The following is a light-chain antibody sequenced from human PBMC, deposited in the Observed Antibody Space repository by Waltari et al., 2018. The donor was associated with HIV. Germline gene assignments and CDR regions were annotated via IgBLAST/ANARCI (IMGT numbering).Light chain of an antibody. CDR3: CSYTGRDTFV. Sequence: QSALTQPASVSGSPGQSITISCTGTSDDVGNYDFVSWYQQHPGKAPKLIIYGVTQRKAGVSIRFSGSKSGNTASLTISGLQADDEADYHCCSYTGRDTFVFGGGTKVTVL. J-gene: IGLJ1*01. CDR2: GVT. V-gene: IGLV2-23*02. CDR1: SDDVGNYDF.